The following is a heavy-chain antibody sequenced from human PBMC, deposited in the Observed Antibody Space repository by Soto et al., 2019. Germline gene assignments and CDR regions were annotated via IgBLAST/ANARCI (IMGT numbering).Heavy chain of an antibody. CDR1: GYTFTSYD. D-gene: IGHD3-3*01. CDR3: ARGRGYYDFWSLRH. J-gene: IGHJ4*02. CDR2: MNPNSGNT. Sequence: XSVKFSCKASGYTFTSYDINWVRQATGQGLEWMGWMNPNSGNTGYAQKFQGRVTMTRNTSISTAYMELSSLRSEDTAVYYCARGRGYYDFWSLRHWGQGTLVTVSS. V-gene: IGHV1-8*01.